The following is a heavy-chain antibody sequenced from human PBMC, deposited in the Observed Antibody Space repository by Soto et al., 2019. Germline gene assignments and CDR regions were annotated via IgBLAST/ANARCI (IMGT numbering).Heavy chain of an antibody. CDR2: ISAYNGNT. J-gene: IGHJ3*02. V-gene: IGHV1-18*01. CDR1: GYTFTSYG. D-gene: IGHD5-12*01. Sequence: GASVKVSCKASGYTFTSYGISWVRQAPGQGLEWMGWISAYNGNTNYAQKLQGRVTMTTDTSTSTAYMELRSLRSDDTAVYYCALKKRGIVAPLNDAFDIWGQGTMVTVS. CDR3: ALKKRGIVAPLNDAFDI.